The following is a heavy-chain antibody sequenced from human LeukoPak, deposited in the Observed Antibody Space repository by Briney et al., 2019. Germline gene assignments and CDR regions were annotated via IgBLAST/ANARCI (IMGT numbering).Heavy chain of an antibody. CDR3: ARAYCSGGSCYPYYFDY. CDR2: IYTGGST. J-gene: IGHJ4*02. Sequence: GGSLRLSCAASGFTVSSNYMSWVRQAPGKGLEWVSVIYTGGSTYYADSVKGRFTISRDDSKNTLYLQMNSLRAEDTAVYYCARAYCSGGSCYPYYFDYWGRGNLVTVSS. D-gene: IGHD2-15*01. CDR1: GFTVSSNY. V-gene: IGHV3-53*01.